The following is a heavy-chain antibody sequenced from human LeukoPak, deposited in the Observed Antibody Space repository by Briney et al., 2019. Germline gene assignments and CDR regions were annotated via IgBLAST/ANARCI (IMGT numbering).Heavy chain of an antibody. V-gene: IGHV3-23*01. D-gene: IGHD2-8*01. Sequence: GGSLRLSYAASGFTFSSFGMSWVRQAPGKGLEWVSAISVSGDSTNYADSVKGRFTISRDNSKNTLYLQMNSLRAEDTAVYYCAKVFFMDYWGQGTLVTVSS. CDR3: AKVFFMDY. CDR2: ISVSGDST. CDR1: GFTFSSFG. J-gene: IGHJ4*02.